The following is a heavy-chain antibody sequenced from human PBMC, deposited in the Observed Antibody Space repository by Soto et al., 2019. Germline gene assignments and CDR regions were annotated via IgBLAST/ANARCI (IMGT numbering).Heavy chain of an antibody. CDR2: ISSSSSTI. Sequence: EVQLVESGGGLVQPGGSLRLACAASGFTFSSYSMNWVRQAPGKGLEWVSYISSSSSTIYYADSVKGRFTISSDNAKNSLYLQMNSLRAEDTAVYYCARDRHMFRGVTDYWGQGPLVTVYS. CDR1: GFTFSSYS. J-gene: IGHJ4*02. V-gene: IGHV3-48*01. CDR3: ARDRHMFRGVTDY. D-gene: IGHD3-10*01.